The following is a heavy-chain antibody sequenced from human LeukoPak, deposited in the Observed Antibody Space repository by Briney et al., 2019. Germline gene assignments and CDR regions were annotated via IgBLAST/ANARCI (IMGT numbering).Heavy chain of an antibody. CDR3: ARESSGAFDI. D-gene: IGHD3-22*01. Sequence: ASVKVSCKASGYILSSYNMHWVRQAPGQGLEWMGWINPNSGGTNYAQKFQGRVTMTRDTSISTAYMELSRLRSDDTAVYYCARESSGAFDIWGQGTMVTVSS. J-gene: IGHJ3*02. CDR1: GYILSSYN. V-gene: IGHV1-2*02. CDR2: INPNSGGT.